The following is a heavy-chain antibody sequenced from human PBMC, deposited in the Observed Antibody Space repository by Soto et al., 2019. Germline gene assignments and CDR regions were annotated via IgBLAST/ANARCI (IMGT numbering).Heavy chain of an antibody. CDR3: ASLADYTSFSYYIMDV. V-gene: IGHV3-30*04. J-gene: IGHJ6*02. Sequence: PGGSLRLSCTSSGFTFSTYAMHWVRQAPGKGLEWVAIISDDGNNANYADSVTGRFTISRDTSSNTLSLQMNSLTIEDTAIYYCASLADYTSFSYYIMDVWGQGTTVTVSS. CDR2: ISDDGNNA. D-gene: IGHD1-26*01. CDR1: GFTFSTYA.